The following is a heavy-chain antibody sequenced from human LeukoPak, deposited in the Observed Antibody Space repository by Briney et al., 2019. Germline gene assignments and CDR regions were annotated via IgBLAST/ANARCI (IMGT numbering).Heavy chain of an antibody. Sequence: SETLSLTCAVYGGPFSGYYWSWIRQPPGKGLEWIGEINHSGSTNYNPSLKSRVTISVDTSKNQFSLKLSSVTAADTAVYYCARDELVKYYFDYWGQGTLVTVSS. CDR2: INHSGST. V-gene: IGHV4-34*01. D-gene: IGHD2-21*01. CDR1: GGPFSGYY. CDR3: ARDELVKYYFDY. J-gene: IGHJ4*02.